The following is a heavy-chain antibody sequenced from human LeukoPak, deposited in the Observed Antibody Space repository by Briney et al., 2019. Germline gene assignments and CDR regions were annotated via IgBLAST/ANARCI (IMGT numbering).Heavy chain of an antibody. CDR3: ARSVPDYTRFDF. J-gene: IGHJ4*02. CDR2: FKTNYNRV. CDR1: GFTFSDYA. Sequence: GGSLRLSCVASGFTFSDYAMNWVRQAPGKGLEWVSTFKTNYNRVYYAESVRGRFTISTDNSKNTAYLQMNSLRVEDTALYYCARSVPDYTRFDFWGQGALVTVSS. D-gene: IGHD4-11*01. V-gene: IGHV3-23*05.